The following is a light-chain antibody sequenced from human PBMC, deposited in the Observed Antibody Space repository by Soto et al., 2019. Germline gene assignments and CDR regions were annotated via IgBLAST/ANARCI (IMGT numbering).Light chain of an antibody. CDR1: QSVSSTY. Sequence: EIVMTQSPATLSVSPGERATLSCKASQSVSSTYLIWYQQKPGQAPRLLIYGASIRATGIPDRFSGSGSGTDFTLTISRLEPEDFAVYYCQQYDSSSATFGQGTKVDIK. J-gene: IGKJ1*01. CDR2: GAS. CDR3: QQYDSSSAT. V-gene: IGKV3-20*01.